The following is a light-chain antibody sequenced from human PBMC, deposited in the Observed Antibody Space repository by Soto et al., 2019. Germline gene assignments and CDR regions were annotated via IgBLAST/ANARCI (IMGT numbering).Light chain of an antibody. J-gene: IGLJ2*01. V-gene: IGLV2-8*01. CDR1: SSDVGGYNY. CDR2: EVS. CDR3: SSYAGSNNPHVV. Sequence: QCVLTQPPSASGSPGQSVTISCTGTSSDVGGYNYVSWYQQHPGKAPKLMIYEVSKRPSGVPDRFSGSKSGNTASLTVSGLQAEDEADYYCSSYAGSNNPHVVFGGGTKLTVL.